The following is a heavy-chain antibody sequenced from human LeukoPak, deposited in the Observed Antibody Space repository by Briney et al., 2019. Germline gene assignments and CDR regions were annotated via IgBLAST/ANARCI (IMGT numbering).Heavy chain of an antibody. Sequence: KPSETLSLTCTVSGGSVTSYYWSWIRQPAAKGLEWIGRIYTRGDTNYNPSLKSRVTMSVDTFKNQISLRLSSVTAADTAVYYCATGGTYWFDPWGQGTLVTVSS. CDR3: ATGGTYWFDP. CDR1: GGSVTSYY. CDR2: IYTRGDT. J-gene: IGHJ5*02. D-gene: IGHD3-16*01. V-gene: IGHV4-4*07.